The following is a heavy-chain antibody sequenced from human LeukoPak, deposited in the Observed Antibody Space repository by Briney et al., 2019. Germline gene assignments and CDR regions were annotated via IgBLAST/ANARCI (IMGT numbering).Heavy chain of an antibody. CDR1: GGSFSGYY. D-gene: IGHD6-6*01. J-gene: IGHJ6*02. V-gene: IGHV4-34*01. CDR2: INHSGST. CDR3: ARDGIAARPSGMDV. Sequence: TSSETLSLTCAVYGGSFSGYYWSWIRQPPGKGLEWIGEINHSGSTNYNPSLKSRVTISVDTSKNQFSLKLSSVTAADTAVYYCARDGIAARPSGMDVWGQGTTVTVSS.